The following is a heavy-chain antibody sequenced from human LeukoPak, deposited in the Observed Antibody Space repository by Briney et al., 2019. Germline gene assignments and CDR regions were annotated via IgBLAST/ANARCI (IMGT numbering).Heavy chain of an antibody. V-gene: IGHV4-4*02. D-gene: IGHD5-12*01. CDR3: ARVLLEGVATYYYYYYMDV. CDR2: IYHSGST. Sequence: SGTLSLTCVVSGGSISSSNWWSWVRQPPGKGLEWIGEIYHSGSTNYNPSLKSRVTISVDTSKNQFSLKLSSVTAADTAVYYCARVLLEGVATYYYYYYMDVWGKGTTVTVSS. J-gene: IGHJ6*03. CDR1: GGSISSSNW.